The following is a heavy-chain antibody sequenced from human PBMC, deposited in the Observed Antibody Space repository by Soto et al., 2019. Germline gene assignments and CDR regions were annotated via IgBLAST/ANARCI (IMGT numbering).Heavy chain of an antibody. V-gene: IGHV3-74*01. D-gene: IGHD2-21*02. Sequence: PGGSLRLSCVASGFTFSDHWMHWVRQAPGKGLVWVSRINSGGSRTNYADSVKGRFTISRDNAKNTLYLEMNRLSLEDTAVYYCARGNCSGDTCFFGGTHWGRGTLVTVSS. J-gene: IGHJ4*02. CDR2: INSGGSRT. CDR1: GFTFSDHW. CDR3: ARGNCSGDTCFFGGTH.